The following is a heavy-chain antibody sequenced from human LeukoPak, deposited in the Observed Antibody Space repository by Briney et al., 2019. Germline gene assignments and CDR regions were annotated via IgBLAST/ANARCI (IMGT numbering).Heavy chain of an antibody. D-gene: IGHD3-3*01. V-gene: IGHV3-66*01. CDR3: ARSTGDFWSPYDY. CDR2: IYSGGST. Sequence: GGSLRLSCAASGFTVSSNYMSWVRQAPGKGLGWVSVIYSGGSTYYADSVKGRFTISRDNSKNTLYLQMNSLRAEDTAVYYCARSTGDFWSPYDYWGQGTLVTVSS. CDR1: GFTVSSNY. J-gene: IGHJ4*02.